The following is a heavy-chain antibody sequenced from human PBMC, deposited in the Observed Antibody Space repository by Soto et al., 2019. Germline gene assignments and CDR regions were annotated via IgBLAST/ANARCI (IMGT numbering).Heavy chain of an antibody. CDR2: IIPIFGTA. CDR1: GGTFSSYA. D-gene: IGHD5-12*01. V-gene: IGHV1-69*13. CDR3: ARGGEGYNYWDPTAYYFDY. Sequence: ASVKVSCKASGGTFSSYAISWVRQAPGQGLEWMGGIIPIFGTANYAQKFQGRVTITADESTSTAYMELSSLRSEDTAVYYCARGGEGYNYWDPTAYYFDYWGQGTLVTVSS. J-gene: IGHJ4*02.